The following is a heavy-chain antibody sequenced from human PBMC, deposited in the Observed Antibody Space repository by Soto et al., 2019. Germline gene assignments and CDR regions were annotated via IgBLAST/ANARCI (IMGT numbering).Heavy chain of an antibody. V-gene: IGHV3-53*04. J-gene: IGHJ4*02. CDR2: IYSDGTT. D-gene: IGHD3-10*01. CDR3: YGFFDN. Sequence: EVQLVESGGALVQPGGSLRLSCAASAFTVSSTYMTWVRQAPGKGLEWVSLIYSDGTTYYADSVKGRFTISRHNSNNTLYLQMNSLRAEDTAVYYIYGFFDNWGQGTLVSVSS. CDR1: AFTVSSTY.